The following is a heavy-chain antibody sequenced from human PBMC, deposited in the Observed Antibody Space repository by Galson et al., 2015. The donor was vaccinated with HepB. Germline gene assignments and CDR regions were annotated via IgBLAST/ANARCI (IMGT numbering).Heavy chain of an antibody. CDR2: IIPILGIA. D-gene: IGHD3-3*01. CDR1: GGTFSSYA. V-gene: IGHV1-69*04. Sequence: SVKVSCKASGGTFSSYAISWVRQAPGQGLEWMGRIIPILGIANYAQKFQGRVTITADKSTSTAYMELRSLRSEDSAVYYCARGRITIFVVFFNIFDYWGQGTLVTVSS. J-gene: IGHJ4*02. CDR3: ARGRITIFVVFFNIFDY.